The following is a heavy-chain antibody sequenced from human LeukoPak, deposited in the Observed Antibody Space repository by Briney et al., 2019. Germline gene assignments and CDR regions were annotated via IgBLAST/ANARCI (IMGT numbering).Heavy chain of an antibody. V-gene: IGHV3-30*02. J-gene: IGHJ5*02. CDR2: IRYDGSNK. Sequence: GGSLRLSCAASGFTFSSYGMHWVRQAPGKGLEWVAFIRYDGSNKYYADSVKGRFTISRDNSKNTLYLQMNSLRAEDTAVYYCAKDQWEITMVRGAPSGNWFDPWGQGTLVTVSS. CDR1: GFTFSSYG. CDR3: AKDQWEITMVRGAPSGNWFDP. D-gene: IGHD3-10*01.